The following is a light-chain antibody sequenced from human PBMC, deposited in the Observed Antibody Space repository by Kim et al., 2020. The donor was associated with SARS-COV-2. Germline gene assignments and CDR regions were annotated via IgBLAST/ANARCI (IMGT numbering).Light chain of an antibody. Sequence: QSVTISCTGTSGDIGSYNRVSWYQQPPSTAPKLMIYEVSNRPSGVPDRFSGSKSGNTASLTISGLQAEDEADYYCSSYTSSSTLYVFGTGTKVTVL. CDR1: SGDIGSYNR. CDR3: SSYTSSSTLYV. CDR2: EVS. V-gene: IGLV2-18*02. J-gene: IGLJ1*01.